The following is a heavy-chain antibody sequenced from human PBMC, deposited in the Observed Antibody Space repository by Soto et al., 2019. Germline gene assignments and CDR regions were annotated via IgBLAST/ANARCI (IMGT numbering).Heavy chain of an antibody. V-gene: IGHV3-23*01. Sequence: SLRLSCAASGFTFSSYAMSWVRQAPGKGLEWVSAISGSGGSTYYADSVKGRFTISRDNSKNTLYLQMNSLRAEDTAVYYCAKDQTMVRGVTRFDPWGQGTLVTVSS. D-gene: IGHD3-10*01. CDR1: GFTFSSYA. J-gene: IGHJ5*02. CDR3: AKDQTMVRGVTRFDP. CDR2: ISGSGGST.